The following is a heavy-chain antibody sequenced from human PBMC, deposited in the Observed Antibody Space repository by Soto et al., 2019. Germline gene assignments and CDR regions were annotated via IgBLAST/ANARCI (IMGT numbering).Heavy chain of an antibody. CDR1: GGSIRSGDHY. Sequence: QVQLQESGPGLVKPSQTLSLTCTVSGGSIRSGDHYWTWIRQHPGKGLEYIGYIYFSGSTYYHPSLTSRVTTSIDTSANQFSLRLSSVTAADTAVYYCARWQGYTYGDYWGQGTLVTVSA. D-gene: IGHD5-18*01. J-gene: IGHJ4*02. CDR3: ARWQGYTYGDY. CDR2: IYFSGST. V-gene: IGHV4-31*03.